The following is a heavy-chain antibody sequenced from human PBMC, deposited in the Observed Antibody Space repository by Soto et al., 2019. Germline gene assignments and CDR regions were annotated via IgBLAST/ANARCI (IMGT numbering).Heavy chain of an antibody. J-gene: IGHJ6*02. CDR3: ARGVTRYYDSSGFPYYYYYGMDV. Sequence: ASVKVSCKASGGTFSSYAISWVRQAPGQGLEWMGGIIPIFGTANYAQKFQGRVTITADESTSTAYMELSSLRSEDTAVYYCARGVTRYYDSSGFPYYYYYGMDVWGQGTTVTVSS. V-gene: IGHV1-69*13. D-gene: IGHD3-22*01. CDR1: GGTFSSYA. CDR2: IIPIFGTA.